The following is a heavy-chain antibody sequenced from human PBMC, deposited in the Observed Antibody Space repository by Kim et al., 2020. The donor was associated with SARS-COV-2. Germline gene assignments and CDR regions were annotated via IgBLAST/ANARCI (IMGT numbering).Heavy chain of an antibody. D-gene: IGHD3-3*01. Sequence: SETLSLTCTVSGGSISSSSYYWGWIRQPPGKGLEWIGSIYYSGSTYYNPSLKSRVTISVDTSKNQFSLKLSSVTAADTAVYYCERSLGAGPSSLFGVVIIPDAFDIWGQGTMVTVSS. CDR1: GGSISSSSYY. CDR3: ERSLGAGPSSLFGVVIIPDAFDI. J-gene: IGHJ3*02. CDR2: IYYSGST. V-gene: IGHV4-39*01.